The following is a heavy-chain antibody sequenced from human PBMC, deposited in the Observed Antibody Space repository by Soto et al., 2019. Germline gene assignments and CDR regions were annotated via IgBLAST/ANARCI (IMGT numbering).Heavy chain of an antibody. D-gene: IGHD1-26*01. CDR2: IKSETDGGTT. CDR1: GFIFSNAW. Sequence: EVQLVESGGGLVKPGGSLRLSCAASGFIFSNAWMNWVRQAPGKGLEWVGRIKSETDGGTTDYAAPVKGRFTISRDDSKDTLYPQMNSLKTEGTAVYYCADSVEATDWFDPWGQGTLVTVAS. J-gene: IGHJ5*02. CDR3: ADSVEATDWFDP. V-gene: IGHV3-15*07.